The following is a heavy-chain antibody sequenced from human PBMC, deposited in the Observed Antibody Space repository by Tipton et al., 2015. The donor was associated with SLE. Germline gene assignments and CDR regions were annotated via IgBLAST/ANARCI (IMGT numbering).Heavy chain of an antibody. CDR3: ARGFRSITCLDY. Sequence: TLSLTCTVSGGSISSGSYYWSWIRQPAGKGLEWIGRIYTTGSANYNPSLKSRVTMSVDTSKNRFSLKLTSVTAADTAVYYCARGFRSITCLDYWGQGTLVTVSS. J-gene: IGHJ4*02. V-gene: IGHV4-61*02. CDR2: IYTTGSA. CDR1: GGSISSGSYY. D-gene: IGHD2-2*01.